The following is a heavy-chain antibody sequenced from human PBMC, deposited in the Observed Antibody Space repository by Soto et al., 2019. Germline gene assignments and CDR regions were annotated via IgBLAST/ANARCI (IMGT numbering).Heavy chain of an antibody. CDR2: LYYSGST. Sequence: PSETLSLTCTVSGGSISRCDYYGRWSRQPPGTGLEWVGYLYYSGSTYYNPSLESRVTISVDTSKNQCYLKLRSVTAADTAVYYCARGAYYYDSSGEAVDYWCQGTLVTGS. D-gene: IGHD3-22*01. V-gene: IGHV4-30-4*01. CDR1: GGSISRCDYY. J-gene: IGHJ4*02. CDR3: ARGAYYYDSSGEAVDY.